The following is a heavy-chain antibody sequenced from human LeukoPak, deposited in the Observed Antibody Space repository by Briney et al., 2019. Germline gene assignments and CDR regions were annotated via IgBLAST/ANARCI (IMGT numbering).Heavy chain of an antibody. CDR3: AREATVVRGNTIDP. CDR2: IYSGGTT. D-gene: IGHD3-10*01. CDR1: GFTVSNNF. Sequence: GGSLRLSCAASGFTVSNNFMSWVRQAPGKGPEWVSVIYSGGTTSYADSVKGRFTISRDNAKNTLYLQMNSLRAEDTAVYYCAREATVVRGNTIDPWGQGTLVTVSS. V-gene: IGHV3-66*01. J-gene: IGHJ5*02.